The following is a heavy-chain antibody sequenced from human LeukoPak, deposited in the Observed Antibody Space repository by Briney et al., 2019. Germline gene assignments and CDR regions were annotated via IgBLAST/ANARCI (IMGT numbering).Heavy chain of an antibody. CDR3: ARAFSGSGSYYSEMLYYYYYMDV. CDR2: TYYRSKWYN. J-gene: IGHJ6*03. D-gene: IGHD3-10*01. Sequence: SQTLSLTCAISGDSVSSNSAAWNWIRQSPSRGLEWLGRTYYRSKWYNDYAVSVKSRITINPDTSKNQFSLQLNSVTAADTAVYYCARAFSGSGSYYSEMLYYYYYMDVWGKGTTVTISS. V-gene: IGHV6-1*01. CDR1: GDSVSSNSAA.